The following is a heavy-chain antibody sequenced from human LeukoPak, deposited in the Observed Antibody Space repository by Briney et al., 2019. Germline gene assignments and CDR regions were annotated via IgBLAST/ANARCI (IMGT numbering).Heavy chain of an antibody. CDR3: ARGYGDPPRFDY. V-gene: IGHV4-59*01. Sequence: SETLSLTCTVSGGSISSYYWSWIRQPPGKGLEWIGYIYYSGSTNYNPSLKSRVTISVDTSKNQFSLKLSSVTAPDTAVYYCARGYGDPPRFDYWGQGTLVTVSS. D-gene: IGHD4-17*01. CDR1: GGSISSYY. J-gene: IGHJ4*02. CDR2: IYYSGST.